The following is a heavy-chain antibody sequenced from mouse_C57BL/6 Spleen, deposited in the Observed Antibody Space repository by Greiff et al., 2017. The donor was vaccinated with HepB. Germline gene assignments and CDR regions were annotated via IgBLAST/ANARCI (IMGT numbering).Heavy chain of an antibody. CDR2: IYPGDGDT. V-gene: IGHV1-82*01. CDR1: GYAFSSSW. Sequence: VQLQQSGPELVKPGASVKISCKASGYAFSSSWMNWVKQRPGKGLEWIGRIYPGDGDTNYNGKFKGKATLTADKSSSTAYMQLSSLTSADSAVYFCAVYSNYVLCAYWGQGTLVTVSA. J-gene: IGHJ3*01. D-gene: IGHD2-5*01. CDR3: AVYSNYVLCAY.